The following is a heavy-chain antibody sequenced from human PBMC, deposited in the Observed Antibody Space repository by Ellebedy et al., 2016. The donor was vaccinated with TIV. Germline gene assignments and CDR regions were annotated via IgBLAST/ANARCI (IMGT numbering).Heavy chain of an antibody. V-gene: IGHV3-30-3*01. CDR1: GFTFSSYA. Sequence: GESLKISXAASGFTFSSYAMHWVRQAPGKGLEWVAVISYDGSNKYYADSVKGRFTISRDNSKNTLYLQMNSLRAEDTAVYYCARDGGRVWGQGTTVTVSS. D-gene: IGHD3-3*01. J-gene: IGHJ6*02. CDR2: ISYDGSNK. CDR3: ARDGGRV.